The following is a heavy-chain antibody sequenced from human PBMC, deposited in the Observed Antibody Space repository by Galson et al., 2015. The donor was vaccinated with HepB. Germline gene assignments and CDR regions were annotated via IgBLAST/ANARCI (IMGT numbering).Heavy chain of an antibody. Sequence: SLRLSCAASGFTFSIYAMNWVRQAPGQGLEWVSTISDNGVRTHYPDSVKGRFTISRDNSKNTLYLQMNSLRAEDTAVYYCARLTWSYRGIDYWGQGTLVTVSS. J-gene: IGHJ4*02. CDR1: GFTFSIYA. CDR2: ISDNGVRT. CDR3: ARLTWSYRGIDY. D-gene: IGHD1-26*01. V-gene: IGHV3-23*01.